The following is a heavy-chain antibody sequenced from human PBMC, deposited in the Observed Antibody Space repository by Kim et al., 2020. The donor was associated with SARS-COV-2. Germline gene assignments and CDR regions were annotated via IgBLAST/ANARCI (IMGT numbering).Heavy chain of an antibody. J-gene: IGHJ4*02. CDR3: AREGRGMDCSGGSCYTAYYFDY. CDR2: IWYDGSNK. V-gene: IGHV3-33*01. CDR1: GFTISSYG. Sequence: GGSLRLSCAASGFTISSYGMHWVRQAPGKGLEWWAVIWYDGSNKYYADSVKGRITISRDNSKNTLYLQMNSLRAEDTAVYYCAREGRGMDCSGGSCYTAYYFDYWGQGTLVTVSS. D-gene: IGHD2-15*01.